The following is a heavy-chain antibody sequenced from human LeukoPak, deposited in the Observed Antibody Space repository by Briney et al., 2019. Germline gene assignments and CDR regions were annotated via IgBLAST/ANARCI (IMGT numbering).Heavy chain of an antibody. V-gene: IGHV3-48*03. CDR2: ISSSGSTI. CDR3: ARVGSSGWLPFDY. D-gene: IGHD6-19*01. J-gene: IGHJ4*02. Sequence: GGSLRLSCAASGFTFSSYEMNWVRQAPGKGLEWVSYISSSGSTIYYADSVKGRFTISRDNAKNSLYLQMNSLRAEDTAVYYCARVGSSGWLPFDYWGQGTLVTVSS. CDR1: GFTFSSYE.